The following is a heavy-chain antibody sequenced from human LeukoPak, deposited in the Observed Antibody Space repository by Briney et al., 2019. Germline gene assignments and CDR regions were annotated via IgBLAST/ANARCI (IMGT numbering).Heavy chain of an antibody. CDR2: IYHSGST. J-gene: IGHJ3*02. CDR1: GGSISSYY. CDR3: ASGHCSSTSCYAFDI. V-gene: IGHV4-59*12. D-gene: IGHD2-2*01. Sequence: SETLSLTCTVSGGSISSYYWSWIRQPPGKGLEWIGYIYHSGSTYYNPSLKSRVTISVDRSKNQFSLKLSSVTAADTAVYYCASGHCSSTSCYAFDIWGQGTMVIVSS.